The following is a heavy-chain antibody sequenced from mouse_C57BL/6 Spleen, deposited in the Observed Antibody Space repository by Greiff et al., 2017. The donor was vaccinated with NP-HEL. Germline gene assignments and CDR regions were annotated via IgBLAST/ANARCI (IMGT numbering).Heavy chain of an antibody. V-gene: IGHV2-2*01. J-gene: IGHJ1*03. CDR3: ARRGVVAPHWYFDV. Sequence: QVQLKESGPGLVQPSQSLSITCTVSGFSLTSYGVHWVRQSPGKGLEWLGVIWSGGSTDYNAAFISRLSISKDNSKSQVFFKMNSLQADDTAIYYCARRGVVAPHWYFDVWGTGTTVTVSS. CDR1: GFSLTSYG. D-gene: IGHD1-1*01. CDR2: IWSGGST.